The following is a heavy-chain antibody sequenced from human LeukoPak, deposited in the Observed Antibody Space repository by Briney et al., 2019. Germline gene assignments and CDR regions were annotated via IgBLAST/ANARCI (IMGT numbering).Heavy chain of an antibody. V-gene: IGHV1-46*01. D-gene: IGHD2-2*01. J-gene: IGHJ6*02. Sequence: ASVTVSCKASGYTFPSYFMHWVRQAPGQGLEWMGIINPTGGSTIYAQKFQDRVTMTEDTSTDTAHMQLSSLRSEDTAVYYCASTGGCSSTSCSYYYGMDVWGQGTTVTVSS. CDR2: INPTGGST. CDR1: GYTFPSYF. CDR3: ASTGGCSSTSCSYYYGMDV.